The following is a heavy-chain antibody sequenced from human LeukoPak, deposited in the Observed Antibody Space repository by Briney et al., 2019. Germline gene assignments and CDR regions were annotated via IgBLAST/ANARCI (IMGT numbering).Heavy chain of an antibody. J-gene: IGHJ6*02. D-gene: IGHD3-9*01. CDR2: ISWKSDSI. CDR1: GFTFDDYA. V-gene: IGHV3-9*01. Sequence: GGSLRLSCAASGFTFDDYAMHWVRQAPGKGLEWVSGISWKSDSIDYADSVKGRFTISRDNAKNSLYLQMNSLRAEDTALYYCAKENYDILTGSLSEGMDVWGQGTTVTVSS. CDR3: AKENYDILTGSLSEGMDV.